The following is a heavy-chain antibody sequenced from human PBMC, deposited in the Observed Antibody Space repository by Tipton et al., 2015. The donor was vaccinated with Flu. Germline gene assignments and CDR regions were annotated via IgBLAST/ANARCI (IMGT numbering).Heavy chain of an antibody. Sequence: TLSLTCTVSDYSISSGYYWAWIRQPPGKELEWIGCISHSGRTYYNPSLKSRVTISVDTAKNQFSQRLSSVTAADTAVYYCARDRGGYDRYGNGPPGWFDSWGQGTQVTVSS. D-gene: IGHD5-18*01. V-gene: IGHV4-38-2*02. CDR1: DYSISSGYY. CDR3: ARDRGGYDRYGNGPPGWFDS. CDR2: ISHSGRT. J-gene: IGHJ5*01.